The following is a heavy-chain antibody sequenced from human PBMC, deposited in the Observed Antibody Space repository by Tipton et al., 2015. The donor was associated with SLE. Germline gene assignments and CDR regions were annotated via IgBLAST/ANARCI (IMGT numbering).Heavy chain of an antibody. J-gene: IGHJ4*02. CDR3: ARGSCSGGVCYIDY. V-gene: IGHV4-39*07. Sequence: TLSLTCTVSGGSISSSSYYWGWIRQPPGKGLEWIGSIYYSGSTYYNPSLKSRVTISVDSSKSQLSLKLSSVTAADTAVYYCARGSCSGGVCYIDYWGQGTLVTVSS. CDR1: GGSISSSSYY. D-gene: IGHD2-8*02. CDR2: IYYSGST.